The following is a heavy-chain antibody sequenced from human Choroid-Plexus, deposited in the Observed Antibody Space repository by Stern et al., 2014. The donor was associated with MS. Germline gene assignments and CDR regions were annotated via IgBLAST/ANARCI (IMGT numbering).Heavy chain of an antibody. CDR1: GYIFTGYY. CDR3: ARDQRGITIFGVVTDYYYLGMDV. V-gene: IGHV1-2*02. D-gene: IGHD3-3*01. J-gene: IGHJ6*02. Sequence: VQLVESGAEVKKPGASVKGSWKTSGYIFTGYYIHWVRQAPGQGLEWMAWSNPNTGGTKYAQKFQGRVTMSKDTSISTAYVELSSLTSDDTAVYYCARDQRGITIFGVVTDYYYLGMDVWGQGTTVTVSS. CDR2: SNPNTGGT.